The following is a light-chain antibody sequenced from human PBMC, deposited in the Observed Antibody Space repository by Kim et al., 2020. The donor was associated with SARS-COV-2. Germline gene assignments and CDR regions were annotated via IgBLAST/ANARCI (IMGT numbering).Light chain of an antibody. J-gene: IGKJ2*03. Sequence: ATPRERATLSCRASQSVNNNLAWYQQEPGQAPRLLIYGASNRATAIPARFSGSGSGTEFTLTISSLQSEDFAVYFCQQYSSWPPYSFGQGTKLEI. V-gene: IGKV3-15*01. CDR3: QQYSSWPPYS. CDR2: GAS. CDR1: QSVNNN.